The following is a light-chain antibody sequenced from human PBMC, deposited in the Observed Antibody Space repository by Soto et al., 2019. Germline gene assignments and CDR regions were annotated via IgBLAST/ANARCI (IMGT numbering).Light chain of an antibody. CDR1: QSVSSK. CDR2: GAS. V-gene: IGKV3-15*01. J-gene: IGKJ5*01. Sequence: ETVMTQSPATLSVSPGERATLSCWASQSVSSKLAWYQQKPGQAPRLLIYGASTRATGIPARFSGSGSGTEFTLTISSLQSEDFEIYYCQQYNNWPINFGQGTRLEIK. CDR3: QQYNNWPIN.